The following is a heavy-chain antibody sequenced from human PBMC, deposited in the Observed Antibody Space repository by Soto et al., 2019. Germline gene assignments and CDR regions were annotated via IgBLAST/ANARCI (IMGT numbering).Heavy chain of an antibody. J-gene: IGHJ5*02. CDR1: GGSFSGYY. Sequence: SETLSLTCAVYGGSFSGYYWSWIRQPPGKGLEWIGEINHSGSTNYNPSLKSRVTISVDTSKNQFSLKLSSVTAADTAVYYCAHRAIVGNWFDPWGKGTLVTVSS. CDR3: AHRAIVGNWFDP. V-gene: IGHV4-34*01. CDR2: INHSGST. D-gene: IGHD2-15*01.